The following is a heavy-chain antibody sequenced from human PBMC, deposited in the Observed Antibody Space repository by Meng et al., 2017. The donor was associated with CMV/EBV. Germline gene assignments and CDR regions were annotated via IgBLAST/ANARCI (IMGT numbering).Heavy chain of an antibody. CDR3: ARGSLVGATDFDY. CDR1: GFTFSGYY. J-gene: IGHJ4*02. Sequence: CAASGFTFSGYYMSWIRQAPGKGLEWVSYISSSGSTIYYADSVKGRFTISRDNAKNSLYLQMNSLRAEDTAVYYCARGSLVGATDFDYWGQGTLVTVSS. CDR2: ISSSGSTI. V-gene: IGHV3-11*04. D-gene: IGHD1-26*01.